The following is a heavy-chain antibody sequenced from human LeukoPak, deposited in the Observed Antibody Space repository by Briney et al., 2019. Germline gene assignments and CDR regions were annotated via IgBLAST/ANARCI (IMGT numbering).Heavy chain of an antibody. J-gene: IGHJ3*02. CDR2: IYASGST. V-gene: IGHV4-4*07. CDR1: GGSISSYY. CDR3: ASPGYSSSWYAFDI. Sequence: SETLSLTCTVSGGSISSYYWTWIRQPAGKGLEWIGRIYASGSTNYNPSLKSRVTMSVDPSKNQFSLRLNSVTAADTAVYYCASPGYSSSWYAFDIWGQGTMVTVSS. D-gene: IGHD6-13*01.